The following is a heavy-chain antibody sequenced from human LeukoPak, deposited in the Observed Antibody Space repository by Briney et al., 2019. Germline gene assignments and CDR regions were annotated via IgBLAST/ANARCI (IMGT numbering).Heavy chain of an antibody. D-gene: IGHD5-12*01. J-gene: IGHJ3*02. V-gene: IGHV1-2*02. CDR3: ARDRLGWLRVPGDAFDI. Sequence: ASVKVSCKASVYTFTGYHMDWVRQAPGQGREWMGWLNPNSGGRNYAQKFQGRVTMTRDTSISTAYMELSRLRSDDTAVYYCARDRLGWLRVPGDAFDIWGQGTMVTVSS. CDR2: LNPNSGGR. CDR1: VYTFTGYH.